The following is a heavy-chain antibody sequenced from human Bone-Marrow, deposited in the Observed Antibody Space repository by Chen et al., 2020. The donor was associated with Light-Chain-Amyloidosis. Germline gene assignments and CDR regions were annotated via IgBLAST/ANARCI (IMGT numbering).Heavy chain of an antibody. Sequence: QVQLQQWGAGLLKPSETLSLTCAVYGGSFSAYYWSWVRQPPGKGLDGIGEVTHTGSTSYNPSVESRVTMSLDISKNQFSLKLTSVTAANTAVYYCARNGHYSIDSWGQGTLVTVSS. V-gene: IGHV4-34*01. CDR3: ARNGHYSIDS. J-gene: IGHJ4*02. CDR1: GGSFSAYY. D-gene: IGHD2-15*01. CDR2: VTHTGST.